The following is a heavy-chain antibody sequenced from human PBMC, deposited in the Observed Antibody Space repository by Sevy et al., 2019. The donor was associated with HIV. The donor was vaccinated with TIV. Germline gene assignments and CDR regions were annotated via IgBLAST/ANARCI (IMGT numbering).Heavy chain of an antibody. D-gene: IGHD6-19*01. CDR3: ARVPPGIAVAGKVYYYGMDV. J-gene: IGHJ6*02. CDR1: GLTFSSYT. V-gene: IGHV3-48*02. Sequence: GGSLRLSCAASGLTFSSYTMNWVRQAPGKGLEWVSYISSSSTMYYADSVKGRFTISRDNAKNSLYLQMNSLRDEDTAVYYCARVPPGIAVAGKVYYYGMDVWGPGTTVTVSS. CDR2: ISSSSTM.